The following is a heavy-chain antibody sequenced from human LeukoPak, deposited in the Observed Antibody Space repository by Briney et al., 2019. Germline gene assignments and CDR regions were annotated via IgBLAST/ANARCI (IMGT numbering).Heavy chain of an antibody. V-gene: IGHV5-51*01. CDR1: GYSFTNYW. CDR2: IYPGDSDT. CDR3: ARHSSRDHRYYFDS. Sequence: GESLKISCKASGYSFTNYWIGWVRQMPGKGLEWMGIIYPGDSDTRYSPSFQGQVTISADKSITTAYLYWSSLRAPDTAIYYCARHSSRDHRYYFDSWGQGTLVSVSS. J-gene: IGHJ4*02.